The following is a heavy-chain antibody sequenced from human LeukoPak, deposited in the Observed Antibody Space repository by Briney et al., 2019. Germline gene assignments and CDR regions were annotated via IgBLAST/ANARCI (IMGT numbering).Heavy chain of an antibody. J-gene: IGHJ4*02. V-gene: IGHV4-59*08. Sequence: SETLSLTCTVSAVSISSYYWSWIRQPPGKGLEWIGNIYYSGSTKYNPSLKSRVTISVDTSKNHFSLKLSSVTAADTAVYYCARHGNYYDSSGYNYYFDYWGQGTLCTVSS. CDR1: AVSISSYY. D-gene: IGHD3-22*01. CDR2: IYYSGST. CDR3: ARHGNYYDSSGYNYYFDY.